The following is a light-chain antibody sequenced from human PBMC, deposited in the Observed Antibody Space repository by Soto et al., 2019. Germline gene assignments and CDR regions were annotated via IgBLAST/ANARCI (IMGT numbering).Light chain of an antibody. CDR2: DAS. Sequence: EIVLTQSPATLSLSPGERATLSCRASRSVSSYLAWYQQKPGQAPRLLLYDASNRATGIPARFSGSGSGTDFTLTISSLEPEDFAVFYCQQRSNWPWTVGQGTKVEI. CDR1: RSVSSY. J-gene: IGKJ1*01. CDR3: QQRSNWPWT. V-gene: IGKV3-11*01.